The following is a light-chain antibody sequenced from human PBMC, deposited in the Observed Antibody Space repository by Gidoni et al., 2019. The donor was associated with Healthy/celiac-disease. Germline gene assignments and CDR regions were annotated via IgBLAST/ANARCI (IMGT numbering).Light chain of an antibody. V-gene: IGKV1-39*01. CDR3: QQSYSTPLLT. CDR1: QSISSY. J-gene: IGKJ4*01. Sequence: DIQMTQSPSSLSASVGDRVTITCRASQSISSYLNWYQQKPGKAPKLLIYAASSLQSGVPSRFSGRGSGTAFTLTISSLQPEDFATYYCQQSYSTPLLTFGGGTKVEIK. CDR2: AAS.